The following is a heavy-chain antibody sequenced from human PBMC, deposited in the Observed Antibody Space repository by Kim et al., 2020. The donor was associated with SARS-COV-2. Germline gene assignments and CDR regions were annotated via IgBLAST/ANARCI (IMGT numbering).Heavy chain of an antibody. J-gene: IGHJ4*02. V-gene: IGHV3-30*18. CDR2: ISYDGSNK. D-gene: IGHD3-16*01. Sequence: GGSLRLSCAASGFTFSSYGMHWVRQAPGKGLEWVAVISYDGSNKYYADSVKGRFTISRDNSKNTLYLQMNSLRAEDTAVYYCAKGGXXXXXXXXXXWGQGX. CDR1: GFTFSSYG. CDR3: AKGGXXXXXXXXXX.